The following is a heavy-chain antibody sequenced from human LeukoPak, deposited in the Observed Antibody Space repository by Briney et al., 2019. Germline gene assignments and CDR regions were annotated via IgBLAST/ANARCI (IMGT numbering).Heavy chain of an antibody. CDR3: AKDSGIAVAGALRAFDI. D-gene: IGHD6-19*01. V-gene: IGHV3-30*18. CDR1: VFSLSTYG. Sequence: GGSLRLPQPPDVFSLSTYGIGCVRQAPGKGLEWVAVISYDGSNKYFADSVKGRFTISRDNSKNTLYLQMNSLRAEDTAVYYCAKDSGIAVAGALRAFDIWGQGTMVTVSS. CDR2: ISYDGSNK. J-gene: IGHJ3*02.